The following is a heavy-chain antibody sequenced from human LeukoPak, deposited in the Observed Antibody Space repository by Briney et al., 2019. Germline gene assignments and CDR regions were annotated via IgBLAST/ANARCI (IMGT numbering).Heavy chain of an antibody. D-gene: IGHD2-15*01. J-gene: IGHJ3*02. Sequence: SETLSLTCTVSGGSISSGGYYWSWIRQHPGKGLEWIGYIYDSGSTYYNPSLKSRITISVDTSENRFSLKLSSVTATDTAVYYCARDCSGGSCYGAFDIWGQGTMVTVSS. V-gene: IGHV4-30-4*08. CDR1: GGSISSGGYY. CDR2: IYDSGST. CDR3: ARDCSGGSCYGAFDI.